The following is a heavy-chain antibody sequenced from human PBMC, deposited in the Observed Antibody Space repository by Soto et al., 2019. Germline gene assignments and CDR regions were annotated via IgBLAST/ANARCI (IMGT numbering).Heavy chain of an antibody. Sequence: ASVKVSCKASGYTFTSYGISWVRQAPGQGLEWMGWISAYNGNTNYAQKFQGRVTMTRDTSTSTVYMELSSLRSEDTAVYYCARDRPGYCSGGSCYGGTWFDPWGQGTLVTVSS. V-gene: IGHV1-18*01. D-gene: IGHD2-15*01. CDR3: ARDRPGYCSGGSCYGGTWFDP. CDR1: GYTFTSYG. CDR2: ISAYNGNT. J-gene: IGHJ5*02.